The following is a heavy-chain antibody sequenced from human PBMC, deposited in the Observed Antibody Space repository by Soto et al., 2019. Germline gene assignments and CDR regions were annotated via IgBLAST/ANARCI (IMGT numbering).Heavy chain of an antibody. V-gene: IGHV1-58*02. D-gene: IGHD3-9*01. Sequence: SVKVSCKASGFTFTSSAMQWVRQARGQRLEWIGWIVVGSGNTNYAQKFQERVTITRDMSTSTAYMELSSLRSEDTAVYYCAADPYYDILTGYYGAFDIWGQGTMVTVSS. CDR2: IVVGSGNT. J-gene: IGHJ3*02. CDR3: AADPYYDILTGYYGAFDI. CDR1: GFTFTSSA.